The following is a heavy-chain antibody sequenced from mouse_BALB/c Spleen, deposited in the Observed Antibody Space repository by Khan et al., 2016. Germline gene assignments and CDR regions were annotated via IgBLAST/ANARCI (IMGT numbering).Heavy chain of an antibody. D-gene: IGHD1-1*01. Sequence: EVQLQESGPSLVKPSQTLSLTCSVTGDSITSGYWNWIRKFPGNKLEYMGYISYSGSTYYNPSLKSRISITRDTSKNQYYLQLNSVTTEDTATYXCAGWGYGSRYGYAMDYWGQGTSVTVDS. J-gene: IGHJ4*01. CDR1: GDSITSGY. CDR2: ISYSGST. V-gene: IGHV3-8*02. CDR3: AGWGYGSRYGYAMDY.